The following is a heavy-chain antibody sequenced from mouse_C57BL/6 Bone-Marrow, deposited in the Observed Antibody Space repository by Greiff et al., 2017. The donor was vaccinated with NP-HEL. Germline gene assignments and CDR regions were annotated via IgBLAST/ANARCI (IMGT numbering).Heavy chain of an antibody. V-gene: IGHV1-85*01. J-gene: IGHJ1*03. CDR2: IYPRDGST. D-gene: IGHD1-1*01. CDR3: AIYYGSSYVHWYFDV. CDR1: GYTFTSYD. Sequence: VHLVESGPELVKPGASVKLSCKASGYTFTSYDINWVKQRPGQGLEWIGWIYPRDGSTKYNEKFKGKATLTVDPSSSTAYMELHSLTSEDSAVYFCAIYYGSSYVHWYFDVWGTGTTVTVSS.